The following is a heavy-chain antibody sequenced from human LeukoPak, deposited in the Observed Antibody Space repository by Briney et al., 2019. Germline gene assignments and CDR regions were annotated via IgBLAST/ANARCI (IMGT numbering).Heavy chain of an antibody. CDR2: IRSKANSYAT. CDR1: GCTFSGSA. Sequence: GGSLRLSCAASGCTFSGSAMHWVRQASGKGQGWVGRIRSKANSYATAYAASVKGRFTISRDDSKNTAYLQMNSLKTEDTAVSYCSYGDYGMDVWGQGTTVTVSS. J-gene: IGHJ6*01. V-gene: IGHV3-73*01. D-gene: IGHD4-17*01. CDR3: SYGDYGMDV.